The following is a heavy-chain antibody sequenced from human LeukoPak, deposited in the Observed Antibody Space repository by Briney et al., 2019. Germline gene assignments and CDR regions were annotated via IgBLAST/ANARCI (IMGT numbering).Heavy chain of an antibody. Sequence: GGSLRLSCASSGFTFSSYEMNWVRQAPGKGLEWVSYISSSGSTIYYADSVKGRLTISRDNAKNSLYLQMNSLRAEDTAVYYCASELTAATDAFDIWGQGTMVTVSS. D-gene: IGHD6-13*01. J-gene: IGHJ3*02. V-gene: IGHV3-48*03. CDR3: ASELTAATDAFDI. CDR1: GFTFSSYE. CDR2: ISSSGSTI.